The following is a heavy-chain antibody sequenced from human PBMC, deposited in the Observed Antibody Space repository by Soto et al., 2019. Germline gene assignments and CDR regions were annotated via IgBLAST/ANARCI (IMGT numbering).Heavy chain of an antibody. Sequence: QVQLQQWGAGLLKPSETLSLTCAVYGGSFSGYYWSWIRQPPGKGLEWMGEINHSGGTNYNPSHKRRVTISVDTSKNQLSLELSSVTAADTAVYYCARGERGVVVAVEHLNWFDPWGQGTLVTVSS. CDR1: GGSFSGYY. D-gene: IGHD2-15*01. CDR3: ARGERGVVVAVEHLNWFDP. CDR2: INHSGGT. J-gene: IGHJ5*02. V-gene: IGHV4-34*01.